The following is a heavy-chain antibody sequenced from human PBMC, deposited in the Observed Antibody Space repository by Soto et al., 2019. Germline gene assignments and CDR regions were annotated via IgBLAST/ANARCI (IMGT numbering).Heavy chain of an antibody. CDR3: ARLEGLATISYYFDF. Sequence: SETLSLTCSVSDDSINSDKYYWGWIRQPPGRGLEWIGSIYYRGNAYYNPSPQTRVTISLDKSKSQFSLKLNSVTAADSAVYFCARLEGLATISYYFDFWGPGALVTVSS. D-gene: IGHD5-12*01. CDR2: IYYRGNA. J-gene: IGHJ4*02. V-gene: IGHV4-39*01. CDR1: DDSINSDKYY.